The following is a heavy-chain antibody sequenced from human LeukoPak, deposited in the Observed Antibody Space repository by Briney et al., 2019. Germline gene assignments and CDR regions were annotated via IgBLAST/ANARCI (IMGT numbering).Heavy chain of an antibody. CDR3: ARARYYRSGSHNWFDP. CDR1: GYTFTSYY. J-gene: IGHJ5*02. CDR2: INPSGGST. Sequence: ASVKVSCKASGYTFTSYYMHWVRQAPGQGLEWMGIINPSGGSTSYAQKFQDRVTITADKSTSTAYMELSSLRSEDTAVYYCARARYYRSGSHNWFDPWGQGTLVTVSS. D-gene: IGHD3-10*01. V-gene: IGHV1-46*01.